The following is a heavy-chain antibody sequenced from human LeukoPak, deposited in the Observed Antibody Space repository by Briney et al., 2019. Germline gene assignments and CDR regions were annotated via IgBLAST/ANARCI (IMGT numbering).Heavy chain of an antibody. J-gene: IGHJ4*02. V-gene: IGHV1-2*02. CDR3: ARDETGYSYGSYYFDY. D-gene: IGHD5-18*01. Sequence: ASVKVSCKASGYTFTGYYMHWLRQAPGQGLEWMGWIGPNSGGTNYAQKFQGRVTMTRDTSISTAYMELSRLRSDDTAVYYCARDETGYSYGSYYFDYRGQGTLVTVSS. CDR2: IGPNSGGT. CDR1: GYTFTGYY.